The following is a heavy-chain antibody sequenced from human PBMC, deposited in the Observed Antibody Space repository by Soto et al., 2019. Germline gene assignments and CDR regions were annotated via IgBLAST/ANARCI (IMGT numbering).Heavy chain of an antibody. V-gene: IGHV4-39*01. CDR2: IYYSGST. D-gene: IGHD6-19*01. CDR1: GGSISSSSYY. Sequence: SETLSLTCTVSGGSISSSSYYWGWIRQPPGKGLEWIGSIYYSGSTYYNPSLKSRVTISVDTSKNQFSLKLSSVTAADTAVYYCARLAVAGKLFYYYYGMDVWGQGTTVTVSS. J-gene: IGHJ6*02. CDR3: ARLAVAGKLFYYYYGMDV.